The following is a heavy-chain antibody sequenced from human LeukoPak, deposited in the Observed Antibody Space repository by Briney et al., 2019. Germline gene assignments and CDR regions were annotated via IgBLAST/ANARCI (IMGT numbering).Heavy chain of an antibody. CDR3: ASQKLGIGLGNFDY. J-gene: IGHJ4*02. V-gene: IGHV4-38-2*01. CDR2: IYHSGST. Sequence: PSETLSLTCAVSGYSISSGYYWGWIRQPPGKGLERIGSIYHSGSTYYNPSLKSRVTISVATSKNQFSPKLSSVTAADTAVYSCASQKLGIGLGNFDYWGQGTLVTVS. CDR1: GYSISSGYY. D-gene: IGHD7-27*01.